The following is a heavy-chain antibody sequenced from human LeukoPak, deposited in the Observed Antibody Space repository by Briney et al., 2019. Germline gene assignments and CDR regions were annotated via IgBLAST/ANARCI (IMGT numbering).Heavy chain of an antibody. CDR2: ISSSGSTI. CDR3: ARSGYCSSTSRYEGNFDY. CDR1: GFTFSSYE. Sequence: GGSLRLSCAASGFTFSSYEMNWVRQAPGKGLEWVSYISSSGSTIYYADSVKGRFTISRDNAKNSLYLQMNSLRAEDTAVYYCARSGYCSSTSRYEGNFDYWGQGTLVTVSS. J-gene: IGHJ4*02. V-gene: IGHV3-48*03. D-gene: IGHD2-2*01.